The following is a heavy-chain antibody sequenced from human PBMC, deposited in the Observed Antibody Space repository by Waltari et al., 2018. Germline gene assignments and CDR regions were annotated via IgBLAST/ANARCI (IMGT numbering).Heavy chain of an antibody. V-gene: IGHV4-59*08. CDR2: IYYSGST. Sequence: QVQLQESGPGLVKPSETLSLTCTVSGGSISSYYWSWIRQPPGKGLEWIGYIYYSGSTNYNPSLKSRVTISVDTSKNQFSLKLSSVTAADTAVYYCARFNRDIVVVPAAIDYYYYYYYMDVWGKGTTVTISS. CDR3: ARFNRDIVVVPAAIDYYYYYYYMDV. J-gene: IGHJ6*03. CDR1: GGSISSYY. D-gene: IGHD2-2*02.